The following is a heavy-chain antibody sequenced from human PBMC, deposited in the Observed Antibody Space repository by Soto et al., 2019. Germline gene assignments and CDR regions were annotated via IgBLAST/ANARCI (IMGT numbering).Heavy chain of an antibody. J-gene: IGHJ4*02. V-gene: IGHV3-9*01. CDR3: ATANSRPSSSPYDY. D-gene: IGHD6-13*01. CDR1: GFTFDDYA. Sequence: EVQLVESGGDLVRPGTSLRLSCAASGFTFDDYAMHWVRQAPGKGLEWVSSISWNSATIGYADSVKGRFTISRDNAKNSLYLQMNSLRREDTAFYFCATANSRPSSSPYDYWGQGTLVTVSS. CDR2: ISWNSATI.